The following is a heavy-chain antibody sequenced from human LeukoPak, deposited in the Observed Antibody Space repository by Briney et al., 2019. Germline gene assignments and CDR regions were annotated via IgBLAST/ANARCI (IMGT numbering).Heavy chain of an antibody. J-gene: IGHJ5*02. Sequence: ASVKVSCKASGYTFTGYYMHWVRQAPGQGLEWMGWINHNSGGTNYAQKFQGRVTMTRDTSISTAYMELSSLRSEDTAVYYCAREGNRGWFDPWGQGTLVTVSS. CDR2: INHNSGGT. CDR3: AREGNRGWFDP. V-gene: IGHV1-2*02. CDR1: GYTFTGYY.